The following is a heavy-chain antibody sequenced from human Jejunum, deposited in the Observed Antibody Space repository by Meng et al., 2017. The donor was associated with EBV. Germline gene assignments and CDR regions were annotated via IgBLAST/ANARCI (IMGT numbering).Heavy chain of an antibody. CDR1: GFAFSSDS. CDR2: INEDGTHT. V-gene: IGHV3-74*01. CDR3: SRDLRGPFDY. D-gene: IGHD3-16*01. Sequence: EVTLVGSGRGLVTPGGSLRLSGAASGFAFSSDSMNWVRQTPGKGLVWVSRINEDGTHTDYADSVKGRFTISRDSAKNTLTLQMNSLRVEDTAVYYCSRDLRGPFDYWGQGTLVTVSS. J-gene: IGHJ4*02.